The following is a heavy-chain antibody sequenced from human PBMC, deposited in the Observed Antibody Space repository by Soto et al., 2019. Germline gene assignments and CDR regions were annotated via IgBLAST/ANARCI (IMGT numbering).Heavy chain of an antibody. D-gene: IGHD3-16*02. CDR3: ARDQSSLAL. V-gene: IGHV3-30-3*01. J-gene: IGHJ4*02. CDR1: GFTFSSYA. CDR2: ISDDGSNK. Sequence: QVQLVESGGGVVQPGRSLRLSCAASGFTFSSYAMHWVRQAPGKGLEGVAGISDDGSNKYYADSVKGRFTISRDNSKNTLYLQMNSLRAEATDVYYCARDQSSLALWGQGTLVTVSS.